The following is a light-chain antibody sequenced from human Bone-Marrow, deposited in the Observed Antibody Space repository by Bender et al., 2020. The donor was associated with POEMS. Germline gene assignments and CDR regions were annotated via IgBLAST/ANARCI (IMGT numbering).Light chain of an antibody. J-gene: IGLJ3*02. Sequence: QSALTQPRSVSGSPGQSVTISCTGSSSDVGGSKFVSWHQQHPGKAPKVILYDVSKRTSGVPDRFSGSKSGTSASLAISGLQSEDEADYCCAVWDDSLNGWVFGGGTKLTVL. V-gene: IGLV2-11*01. CDR3: AVWDDSLNGWV. CDR1: SSDVGGSKF. CDR2: DVS.